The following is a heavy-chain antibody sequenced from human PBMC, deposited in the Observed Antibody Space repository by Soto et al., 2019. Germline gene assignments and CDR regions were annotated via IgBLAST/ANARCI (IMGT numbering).Heavy chain of an antibody. CDR2: ISYDGSSK. J-gene: IGHJ4*02. CDR3: AKDPNRYYCDSSGTFDY. D-gene: IGHD3-22*01. Sequence: QVQLVESGGGVVQPGRSLRLSCAASGFTFSSYGMHWVRQAPGKGLEWVAVISYDGSSKYYADSVKGRFTISRDNSKNTLYLQMNSLNAESTAVYYCAKDPNRYYCDSSGTFDYWGQGTLVTVSS. V-gene: IGHV3-30*18. CDR1: GFTFSSYG.